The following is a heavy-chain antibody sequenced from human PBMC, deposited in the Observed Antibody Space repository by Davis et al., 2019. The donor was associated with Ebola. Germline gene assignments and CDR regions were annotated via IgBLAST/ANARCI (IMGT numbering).Heavy chain of an antibody. Sequence: GESLKISCAASGFTLSANTMDWVRQAPGKGLEWVSYISSSTSGTTTVYYADSVKGRFTVSRDDARNSLSLQMNSLRDDDTAIYYCAREGIITSGLDVWGQGTTVTVS. V-gene: IGHV3-48*02. J-gene: IGHJ6*02. CDR3: AREGIITSGLDV. CDR1: GFTLSANT. D-gene: IGHD1-14*01. CDR2: ISSSTSGTTTV.